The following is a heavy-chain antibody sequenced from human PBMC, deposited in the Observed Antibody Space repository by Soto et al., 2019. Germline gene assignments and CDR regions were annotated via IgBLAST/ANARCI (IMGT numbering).Heavy chain of an antibody. Sequence: QVQLVESGGGVVQPGRSLRLSCAASGFTFSMHWVRQAPGKGLEWVAIILHDGNNKYYADSVQGRFTISRDNSKNTLYLQMNSLRTEDTAIYYCARDDEGGSYCDLGYWGQGTLVTVSS. CDR1: GFTFS. CDR2: ILHDGNNK. J-gene: IGHJ4*02. V-gene: IGHV3-30-3*01. CDR3: ARDDEGGSYCDLGY. D-gene: IGHD3-10*01.